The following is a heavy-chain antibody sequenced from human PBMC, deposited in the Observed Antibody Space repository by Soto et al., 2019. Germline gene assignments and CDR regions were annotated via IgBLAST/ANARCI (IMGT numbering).Heavy chain of an antibody. D-gene: IGHD4-17*01. CDR2: VSDSGTT. CDR3: ARHPANPYDYGDWDSDY. CDR1: GASIRSRF. J-gene: IGHJ4*02. Sequence: QVQLQESGPGLVKPSETLSLTCTVSGASIRSRFWSWIRQPPGKGLEWIGYVSDSGTTNYNPSLKSRVNMSIDTSRNQFSLKLRSVTAADTAVYYCARHPANPYDYGDWDSDYWGQGTLATVSS. V-gene: IGHV4-59*08.